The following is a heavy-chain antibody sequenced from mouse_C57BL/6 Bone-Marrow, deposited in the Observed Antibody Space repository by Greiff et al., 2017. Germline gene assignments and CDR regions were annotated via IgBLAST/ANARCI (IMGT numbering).Heavy chain of an antibody. J-gene: IGHJ4*01. D-gene: IGHD1-1*01. V-gene: IGHV1-81*01. Sequence: QVQLKESGAELARPGASVKLSCKASGYTFTSYGISWVKQRTGQGLEWIGEISPRSGNTYYNEKFKGKATLTADKSSSTAYMELRSLTSEDSAVYFCAAIYYYGSSYYYAMDYWVQGTSVTVSS. CDR3: AAIYYYGSSYYYAMDY. CDR2: ISPRSGNT. CDR1: GYTFTSYG.